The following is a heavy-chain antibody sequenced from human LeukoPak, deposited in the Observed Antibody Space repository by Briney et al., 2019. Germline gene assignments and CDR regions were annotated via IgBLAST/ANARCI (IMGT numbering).Heavy chain of an antibody. D-gene: IGHD4-23*01. Sequence: GGSLRLSSAASGFTLSSYGMHWVRQAPGKGLEYVSAISSNGGSTYYANSVKGRFTISRDNSKNTLYLQMGSLRAEDMAVYYCARWVNSMDLWGKGTTVTVSS. CDR3: ARWVNSMDL. J-gene: IGHJ6*04. CDR2: ISSNGGST. V-gene: IGHV3-64*01. CDR1: GFTLSSYG.